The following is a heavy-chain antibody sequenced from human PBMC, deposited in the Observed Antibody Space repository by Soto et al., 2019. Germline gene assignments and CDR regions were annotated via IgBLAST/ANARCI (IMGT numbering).Heavy chain of an antibody. CDR1: GGSISSGDYY. D-gene: IGHD6-13*01. CDR3: ASSRQQLRYYYFDY. CDR2: IYYSGST. Sequence: PSETLSLTCAVSGGSISSGDYYWSWIRQPPGKGLEWIGYIYYSGSTNYNPSLKSRVTISVDTSKNQFSLKLSSVTAADTAVYYCASSRQQLRYYYFDYWGQGTLVTVSS. V-gene: IGHV4-61*08. J-gene: IGHJ4*02.